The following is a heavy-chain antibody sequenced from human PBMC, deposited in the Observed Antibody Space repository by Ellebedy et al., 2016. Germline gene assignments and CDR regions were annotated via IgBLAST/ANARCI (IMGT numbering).Heavy chain of an antibody. CDR2: ISGSGSST. CDR1: GFTFSSYA. Sequence: GESLKISXAASGFTFSSYAMSWVRQAPGNGLEWVSGISGSGSSTYYADSVKGRSTISRDNSKNTLDLQMNSLRADDTAVYYCAKEDMGAVAGTEYFQHWGQGTLVAVSS. J-gene: IGHJ1*01. V-gene: IGHV3-23*01. CDR3: AKEDMGAVAGTEYFQH. D-gene: IGHD6-19*01.